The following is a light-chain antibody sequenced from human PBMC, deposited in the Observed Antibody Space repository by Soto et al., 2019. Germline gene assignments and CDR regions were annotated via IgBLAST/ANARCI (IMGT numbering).Light chain of an antibody. Sequence: IVLTQSPVTLALSPGERADLSCRASQRLSTSLSWYQHKPGQAPRLFIYDATMRAPGIPARFSGSESGTASTRTNSRLVNEVFAVYYCQVGDVWPLFGQGPKVAI. CDR2: DAT. J-gene: IGKJ1*01. V-gene: IGKV3-11*01. CDR3: QVGDVWPL. CDR1: QRLSTS.